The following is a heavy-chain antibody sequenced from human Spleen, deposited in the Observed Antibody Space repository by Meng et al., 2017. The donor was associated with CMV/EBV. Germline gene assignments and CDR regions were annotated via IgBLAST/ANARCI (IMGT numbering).Heavy chain of an antibody. CDR1: GYTFRSFG. CDR2: ISAYNGNV. CDR3: ARLLRPDYYYYGMDV. J-gene: IGHJ6*02. D-gene: IGHD4-17*01. V-gene: IGHV1-18*01. Sequence: ASVKVSCKAYGYTFRSFGFSWVRQAPGQGLEWMGWISAYNGNVNSAQKFQGRVTITTDESTSTAYMELSSLRSEDTAVYYCARLLRPDYYYYGMDVWGQGTTVTVSS.